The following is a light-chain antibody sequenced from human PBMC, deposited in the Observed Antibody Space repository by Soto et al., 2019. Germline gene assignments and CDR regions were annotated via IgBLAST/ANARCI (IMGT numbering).Light chain of an antibody. V-gene: IGLV2-23*01. CDR1: SSDVGNYNL. Sequence: QSALTQPASVSGSPGQSITISCTGTSSDVGNYNLVSWYQQHPGKAPKLMIYEGSKRPSGVSYRFSGSRSGNTASLTISGLQAEDEADYYCCSYAGSRTRVFGGGTKLTVL. J-gene: IGLJ3*02. CDR3: CSYAGSRTRV. CDR2: EGS.